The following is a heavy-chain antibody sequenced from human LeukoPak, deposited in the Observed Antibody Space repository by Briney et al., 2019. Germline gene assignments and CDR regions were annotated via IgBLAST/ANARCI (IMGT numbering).Heavy chain of an antibody. CDR2: ISGSGGST. Sequence: GGSLRLSCAASGFTFSSYGMSWVRQAPGKGLEWVSAISGSGGSTYYADSVKGRFTISRDNSKNTLYLQMNSLRAEDTAVYYCAKGGGDYVSYFDYWGQGTLVTVSS. D-gene: IGHD4-17*01. J-gene: IGHJ4*02. V-gene: IGHV3-23*01. CDR3: AKGGGDYVSYFDY. CDR1: GFTFSSYG.